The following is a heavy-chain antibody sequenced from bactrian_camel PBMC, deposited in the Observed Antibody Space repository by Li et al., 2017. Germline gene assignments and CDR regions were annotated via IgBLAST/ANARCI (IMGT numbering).Heavy chain of an antibody. CDR2: IDSDGET. D-gene: IGHD6*01. V-gene: IGHV3S53*01. CDR1: EYIFKRCA. CDR3: AAVRYGGSWYPLCRARSADFGY. Sequence: VQLVESGGGSVQVGGSLRLSCKHAEYIFKRCAMGWYRQAPGKEREGVASIDSDGETTYADSVKGRFTISRDNAKNSVYLQMNSLKPEDTAMYYCAAVRYGGSWYPLCRARSADFGYWGQGTQVTVS. J-gene: IGHJ6*01.